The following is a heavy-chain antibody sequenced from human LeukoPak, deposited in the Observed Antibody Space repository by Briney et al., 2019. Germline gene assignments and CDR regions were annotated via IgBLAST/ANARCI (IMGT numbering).Heavy chain of an antibody. J-gene: IGHJ4*02. Sequence: SETLSLTCTVSSGSISNGSYYWSWIRQPAGKGLEWIGRIFTSGGTNYNPSLKSRVTISVDTSKNQFSLKLNSVTAADAAVYYCAREESGYCDGGSCPYYFDYWGQGTLVTVSS. D-gene: IGHD2-15*01. CDR1: SGSISNGSYY. V-gene: IGHV4-61*02. CDR2: IFTSGGT. CDR3: AREESGYCDGGSCPYYFDY.